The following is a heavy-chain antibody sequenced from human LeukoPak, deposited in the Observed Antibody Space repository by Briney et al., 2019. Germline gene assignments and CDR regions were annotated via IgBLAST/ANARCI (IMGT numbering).Heavy chain of an antibody. CDR3: AREAETDAFDI. J-gene: IGHJ3*02. Sequence: SGGSLRLSCAASGFTFSSYDMHWVRQATGKGLEWVSAIGTAGDTYYPGSVKGRFTISRENAKNSLYLQMNSLRAGDTAVYYYAREAETDAFDIWGQGTMVTVSS. V-gene: IGHV3-13*01. CDR1: GFTFSSYD. CDR2: IGTAGDT.